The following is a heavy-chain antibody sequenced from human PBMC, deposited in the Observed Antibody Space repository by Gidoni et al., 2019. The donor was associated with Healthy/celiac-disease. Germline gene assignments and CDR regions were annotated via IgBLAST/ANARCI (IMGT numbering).Heavy chain of an antibody. D-gene: IGHD1-26*01. V-gene: IGHV4-38-2*02. J-gene: IGHJ4*02. Sequence: QVQLQESGPGLVKPSETLSLTCTVSGYSISSGYYWGWIRQPPGKGLEWIGSIYHSGSTYYNPSLKSRVTISVDTSKNQFSLKLSSVTAADTAVYYCARVPSRSDYFDYWGQGTLVTVSS. CDR1: GYSISSGYY. CDR3: ARVPSRSDYFDY. CDR2: IYHSGST.